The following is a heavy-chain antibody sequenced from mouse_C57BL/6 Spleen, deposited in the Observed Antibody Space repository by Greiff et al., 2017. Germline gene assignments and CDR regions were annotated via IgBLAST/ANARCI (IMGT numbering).Heavy chain of an antibody. CDR1: GYTFTSYW. Sequence: QVQLQQPGAELVMPGASVKLSCKASGYTFTSYWMHWVQQRPGQGLEWIGEIDPSDSYTNYNQKFKGKSTLTVDKSSSTAYMQLSSRTSEDSAVYYCAYYYGSSSWYFDVWGTGTTVTVSS. CDR3: AYYYGSSSWYFDV. D-gene: IGHD1-1*01. J-gene: IGHJ1*03. CDR2: IDPSDSYT. V-gene: IGHV1-69*01.